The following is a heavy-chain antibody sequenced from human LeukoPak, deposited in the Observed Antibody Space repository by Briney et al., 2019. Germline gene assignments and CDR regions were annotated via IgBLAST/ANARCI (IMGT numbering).Heavy chain of an antibody. CDR3: ARVRCCGSGWRYFDY. Sequence: SETLSLTCTVSGGSISSSSYYWGWIRQPPGKGLEWIGSIYYSGSTYYNPSLKSRVTISVDKSKNQFSLKLSSVTAADTAVYYCARVRCCGSGWRYFDYWGQGTLVTVSS. CDR2: IYYSGST. D-gene: IGHD6-19*01. J-gene: IGHJ4*02. V-gene: IGHV4-39*07. CDR1: GGSISSSSYY.